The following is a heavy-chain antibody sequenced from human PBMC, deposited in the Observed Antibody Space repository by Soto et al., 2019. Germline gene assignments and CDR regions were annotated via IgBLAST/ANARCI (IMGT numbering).Heavy chain of an antibody. CDR1: GFTFSSYA. J-gene: IGHJ4*02. CDR2: ISGSGGST. D-gene: IGHD3-22*01. CDR3: AIHGDPDYDCSDYYDHDY. V-gene: IGHV3-23*01. Sequence: EVQLLESGGGLVQPGGSLRLSCAASGFTFSSYAMSWVRQAPGKGLEWVSAISGSGGSTYYADSGKGRFTISRDNSKNTLYLQMNSRRAEDTAVYYCAIHGDPDYDCSDYYDHDYWGQGTLVTVSS.